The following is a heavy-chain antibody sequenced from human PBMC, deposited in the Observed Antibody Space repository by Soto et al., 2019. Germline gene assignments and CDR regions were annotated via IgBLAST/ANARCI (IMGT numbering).Heavy chain of an antibody. V-gene: IGHV3-30*18. CDR3: AKEQVKSYNYFDY. CDR2: ISYDGLNK. CDR1: GFTFSSYG. D-gene: IGHD4-4*01. Sequence: QVHLVESGGGVGQPGRSLRLSCAASGFTFSSYGMHWVRQAPGKGLEWVATISYDGLNKYYADSVKGRFTVSRDNSKTTLHLQINSLRAEDTSVYYCAKEQVKSYNYFDYLGQGALVTVS. J-gene: IGHJ4*02.